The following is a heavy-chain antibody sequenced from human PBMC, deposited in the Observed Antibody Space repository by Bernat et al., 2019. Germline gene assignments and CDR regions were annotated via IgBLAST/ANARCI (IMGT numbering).Heavy chain of an antibody. CDR1: GFTFGDYA. CDR2: IRSKAYGGTT. Sequence: EVQLVESGGGLVQPGRSLRLSCTASGFTFGDYAMSWVRQAPGKGLEWVGFIRSKAYGGTTEYAASVKGRFTISRDDSKSIAYLQMNSLKTEDTAVYYCTREYSSSWYPLLFFDIWGQGTMVTVSS. D-gene: IGHD6-13*01. J-gene: IGHJ3*02. V-gene: IGHV3-49*04. CDR3: TREYSSSWYPLLFFDI.